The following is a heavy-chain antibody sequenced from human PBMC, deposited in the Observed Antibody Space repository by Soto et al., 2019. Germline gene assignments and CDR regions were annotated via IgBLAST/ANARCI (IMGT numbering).Heavy chain of an antibody. J-gene: IGHJ4*02. CDR1: GFTFSSYW. V-gene: IGHV3-7*01. Sequence: EVQLVESGGGLVRPGGSLRLSCAASGFTFSSYWMNWVRQTPGKGLEWVANIRWDGSEEYYVASLKGRVTISRDNSKNSLYLHMDSLRDEDTAVYYCARGTMAPGLDYWGQGILVTVSS. D-gene: IGHD3-3*01. CDR3: ARGTMAPGLDY. CDR2: IRWDGSEE.